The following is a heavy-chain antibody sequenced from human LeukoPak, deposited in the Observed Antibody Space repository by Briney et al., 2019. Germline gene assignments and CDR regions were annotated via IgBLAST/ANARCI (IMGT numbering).Heavy chain of an antibody. D-gene: IGHD6-13*01. Sequence: SETLSLTCTVSGGSISSGGYYWSWIRQPPGKGLEWIGYIYHSGSTYYNPSLKSRVTISVDRSKNQFSLKLSSVTAADTAVYYCASYVAPYSSSWYPNYWGQGTLVTVSS. CDR2: IYHSGST. V-gene: IGHV4-30-2*01. J-gene: IGHJ4*02. CDR3: ASYVAPYSSSWYPNY. CDR1: GGSISSGGYY.